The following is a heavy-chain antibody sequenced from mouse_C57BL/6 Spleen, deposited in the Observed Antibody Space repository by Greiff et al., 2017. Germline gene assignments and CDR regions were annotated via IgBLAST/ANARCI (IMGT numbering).Heavy chain of an antibody. CDR3: TRKDSLPEAKDY. D-gene: IGHD2-1*01. J-gene: IGHJ4*01. Sequence: VQLQQSGAELVRPGASVTLSCKASGYTFTDYEMHWVKQTPVHGLEWIGAIDPETGGTAYNQKFKGKAIITADKSSSTTYMELRSLTSEDSAVYYCTRKDSLPEAKDYWGQGTSVTVSS. CDR1: GYTFTDYE. CDR2: IDPETGGT. V-gene: IGHV1-15*01.